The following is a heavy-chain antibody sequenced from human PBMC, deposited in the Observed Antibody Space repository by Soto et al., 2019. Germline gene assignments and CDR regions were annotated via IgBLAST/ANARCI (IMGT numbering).Heavy chain of an antibody. V-gene: IGHV1-18*01. CDR2: ISGYNGDT. CDR1: GYTFTSYG. CDR3: AKNGQPPYYYYGMDV. Sequence: ASVKVCCKASGYTFTSYGIRWVRQAPGQGLEWMGWISGYNGDTKYAQKVQGRVTMTIDTSTYTAYMELRSLTSDDTAIYYCAKNGQPPYYYYGMDVWG. J-gene: IGHJ6*02. D-gene: IGHD2-8*01.